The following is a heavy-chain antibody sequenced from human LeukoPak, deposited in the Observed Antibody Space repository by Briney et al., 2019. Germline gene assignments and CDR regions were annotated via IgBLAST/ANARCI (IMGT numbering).Heavy chain of an antibody. J-gene: IGHJ6*03. CDR2: IYYSGCT. CDR1: GGSISSSSYY. D-gene: IGHD1/OR15-1a*01. CDR3: ARITEYKKNNRFGYHYYYMDV. Sequence: SETLSLTCTVSGGSISSSSYYWGWIRQPPGKGREWIGSIYYSGCTYYNPSLKSRVTISVDTSKNQFSLKLSSVTAADTAVYYCARITEYKKNNRFGYHYYYMDVWGKGTTVTVSS. V-gene: IGHV4-39*01.